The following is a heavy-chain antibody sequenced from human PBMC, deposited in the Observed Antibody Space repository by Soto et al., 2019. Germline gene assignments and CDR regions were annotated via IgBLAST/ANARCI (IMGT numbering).Heavy chain of an antibody. V-gene: IGHV3-23*01. Sequence: GGSLRLSCAASGFTFSSYAMTWVRQAPGKGLEWVSAISGSGGSTYYADSVKGRFTITRDNSKNTLYLQMNSLRAEDTAVYYCGSLRSSGYYCYYYYGMDVWGQGTTVTVSS. CDR2: ISGSGGST. J-gene: IGHJ6*02. D-gene: IGHD3-22*01. CDR1: GFTFSSYA. CDR3: GSLRSSGYYCYYYYGMDV.